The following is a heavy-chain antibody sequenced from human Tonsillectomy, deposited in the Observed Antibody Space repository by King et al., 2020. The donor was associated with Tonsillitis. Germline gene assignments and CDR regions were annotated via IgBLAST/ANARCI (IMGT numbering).Heavy chain of an antibody. Sequence: ITLKESGPTLVKPTQTLTLTCTFSGFSLTTSGEGVGWIRQPPGKALEWLALIDWTDDKRYSPSLKSRLTITKDTSKHQVGLTMTNMDPVDTATYYCAHRQTSSGSYYDPGYFDYWGQGTLVTVSS. J-gene: IGHJ4*02. CDR3: AHRQTSSGSYYDPGYFDY. CDR2: IDWTDDK. D-gene: IGHD1-26*01. V-gene: IGHV2-5*01. CDR1: GFSLTTSGEG.